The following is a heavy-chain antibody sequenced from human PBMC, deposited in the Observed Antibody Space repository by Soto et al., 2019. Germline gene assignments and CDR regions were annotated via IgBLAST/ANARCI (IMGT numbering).Heavy chain of an antibody. V-gene: IGHV4-30-4*01. J-gene: IGHJ6*02. CDR3: ARAKFVNDFWSGYHPFYYYYGMDV. CDR2: IYYSGST. Sequence: PSETLSVTCTVWGGFISSGDYYCSWIRQPPGKGREWIWYIYYSGSTYYTPSLKSRVTISVDTSKNQFSLKMSSVTAAATAVYDCARAKFVNDFWSGYHPFYYYYGMDVGGQGTRVTVYS. CDR1: GGFISSGDYY. D-gene: IGHD3-3*01.